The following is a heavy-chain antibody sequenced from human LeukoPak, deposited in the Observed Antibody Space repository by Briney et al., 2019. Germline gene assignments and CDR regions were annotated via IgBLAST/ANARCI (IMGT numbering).Heavy chain of an antibody. CDR1: GFTFSSYA. J-gene: IGHJ4*02. V-gene: IGHV3-23*01. CDR2: ITGGGGST. Sequence: GGSLRLSCAASGFTFSSYAMSWVRQAPGKGLECVSDITGGGGSTYYADSVKGRFTISRDNSKNTLYLQMNSLRAEDTAVYFCAKLSGYPGAYWGQGTLVTVSS. CDR3: AKLSGYPGAY. D-gene: IGHD3-22*01.